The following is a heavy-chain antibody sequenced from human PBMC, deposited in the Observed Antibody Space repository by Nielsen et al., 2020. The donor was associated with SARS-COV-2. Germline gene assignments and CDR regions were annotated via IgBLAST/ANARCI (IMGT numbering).Heavy chain of an antibody. D-gene: IGHD3-3*01. CDR2: FDPEDGET. J-gene: IGHJ6*02. V-gene: IGHV1-24*01. CDR1: GYTLTELS. Sequence: ASVKVSCKVSGYTLTELSMYWVRQAPGNGFEWMGGFDPEDGETIYAQKFQGRVTMTEDTSTDTAYMELSSLRSEDTAVYYCATTFAIFGEVRMDVWGQGTAVTVS. CDR3: ATTFAIFGEVRMDV.